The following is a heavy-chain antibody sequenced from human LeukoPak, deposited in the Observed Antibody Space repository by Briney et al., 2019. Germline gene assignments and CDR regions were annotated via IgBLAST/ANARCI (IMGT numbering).Heavy chain of an antibody. Sequence: SQTLSLTCTVSGGSISSGGYYWSWIRQHPGKGLEWIGYIYYSGSTYYNPSLKSRVTISVDTSKNQFSLKLSSVTAADTAVYYCARLEVTHATRPYYYGMDVWGQGTTVTVSS. J-gene: IGHJ6*02. CDR3: ARLEVTHATRPYYYGMDV. D-gene: IGHD2-21*02. V-gene: IGHV4-31*03. CDR1: GGSISSGGYY. CDR2: IYYSGST.